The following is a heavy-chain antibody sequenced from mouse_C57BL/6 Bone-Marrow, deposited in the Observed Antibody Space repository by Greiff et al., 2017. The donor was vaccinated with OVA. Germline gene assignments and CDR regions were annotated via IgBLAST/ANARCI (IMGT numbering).Heavy chain of an antibody. Sequence: QVQLQQPGAELVMPGASVKLSCKASGYTFTSSWMHWVKQRPGQGLEWIGEIDPSDSYTNYNQKLKGKSTLTVEKSSSTAYMQLSSLTSEDSAVYYCARTYYGNYWYFDYWGQGTTLTVSS. D-gene: IGHD2-10*01. CDR1: GYTFTSSW. V-gene: IGHV1-69*01. CDR2: IDPSDSYT. CDR3: ARTYYGNYWYFDY. J-gene: IGHJ2*01.